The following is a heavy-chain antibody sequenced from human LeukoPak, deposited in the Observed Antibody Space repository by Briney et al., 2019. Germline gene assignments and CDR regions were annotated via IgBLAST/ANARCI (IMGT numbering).Heavy chain of an antibody. CDR1: GFTFSDYW. V-gene: IGHV3-74*01. J-gene: IGHJ4*02. Sequence: PGGSLRLSCTASGFTFSDYWMHWVRQAPGKGLVWASRTNTDASTTTYADSVKGRFTISRDNTKNTVYLQMDSLRAEDTAVYYCARGMTYYYGSGKFDYWGQGSLVTVSS. CDR2: TNTDASTT. D-gene: IGHD3-10*01. CDR3: ARGMTYYYGSGKFDY.